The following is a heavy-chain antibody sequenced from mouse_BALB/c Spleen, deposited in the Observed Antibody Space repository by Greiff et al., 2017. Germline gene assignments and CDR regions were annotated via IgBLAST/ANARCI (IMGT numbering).Heavy chain of an antibody. D-gene: IGHD1-2*01. CDR1: GYAFSSYW. Sequence: VQLQQSGAELVRPGSSVKISCKASGYAFSSYWMNWVKQRPGQGLEWIGQIYPGDGDTNYNGKFKGKATLTADKSSSTDYMQLSSLTSEDSAVYFCARWPQVITTAWFAYWGQGTLVTVSA. V-gene: IGHV1-80*01. CDR2: IYPGDGDT. J-gene: IGHJ3*01. CDR3: ARWPQVITTAWFAY.